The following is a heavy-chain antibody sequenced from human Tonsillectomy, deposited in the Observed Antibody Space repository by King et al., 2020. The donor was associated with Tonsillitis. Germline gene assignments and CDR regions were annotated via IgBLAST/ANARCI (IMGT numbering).Heavy chain of an antibody. D-gene: IGHD3-22*01. CDR3: AGRRPRYSDSSHH. CDR2: TRDKTHSYTT. J-gene: IGHJ1*01. Sequence: VQLVESGGGLVQPGGSLILSCAASGFSFSDHNMDWVRQAPGKGLEWVGRTRDKTHSYTTEYAASVKGRFTISRDDSKNSLYLQMNSLKSEDTAVYYCAGRRPRYSDSSHHWGQGTLVTVSS. CDR1: GFSFSDHN. V-gene: IGHV3-72*01.